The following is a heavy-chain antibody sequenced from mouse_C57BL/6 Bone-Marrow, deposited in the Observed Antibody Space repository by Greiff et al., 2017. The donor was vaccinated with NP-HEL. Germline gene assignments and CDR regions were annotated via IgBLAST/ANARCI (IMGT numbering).Heavy chain of an antibody. CDR2: IHPNSGST. Sequence: QVQLQQPGAELVKPGASVKLSCKASGYTFTSYWMHWVKQRPGQGLEWIGMIHPNSGSTNYNEKFKSKATLTVDKSSSTAYMQLSSLTSEDSAVYYCARTPVLYYYGPLFAYWGQGTLVTVSA. CDR3: ARTPVLYYYGPLFAY. J-gene: IGHJ3*01. D-gene: IGHD1-1*01. CDR1: GYTFTSYW. V-gene: IGHV1-64*01.